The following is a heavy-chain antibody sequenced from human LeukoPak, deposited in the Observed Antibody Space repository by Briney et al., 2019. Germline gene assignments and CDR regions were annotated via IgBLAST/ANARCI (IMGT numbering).Heavy chain of an antibody. Sequence: GASVKVSCKASGFTLINSAVQWERQARGQRLEWVGWIIVGSGQTRYAQKFQERVTITRDMSTSTAFLELSSLRSEDSAVYYCAAGDTLVRGVIIPFAPWGQGTLVTVSS. V-gene: IGHV1-58*01. J-gene: IGHJ5*02. CDR2: IIVGSGQT. D-gene: IGHD3-10*01. CDR3: AAGDTLVRGVIIPFAP. CDR1: GFTLINSA.